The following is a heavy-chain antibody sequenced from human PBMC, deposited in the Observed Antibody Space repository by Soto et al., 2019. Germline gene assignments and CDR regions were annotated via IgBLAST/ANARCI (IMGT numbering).Heavy chain of an antibody. D-gene: IGHD2-2*01. CDR2: IKSKTDGGTT. CDR3: TTRGQLLFEYYFDY. Sequence: PGGSPRLSCAASGFTVSNAWMSWVRQAPGKGLEWVGRIKSKTDGGTTDYAAPVKGRFTISRDDSKNTLYLQMNSLKTEDTAVYYCTTRGQLLFEYYFDYWGQGTPVTVSS. V-gene: IGHV3-15*01. J-gene: IGHJ4*02. CDR1: GFTVSNAW.